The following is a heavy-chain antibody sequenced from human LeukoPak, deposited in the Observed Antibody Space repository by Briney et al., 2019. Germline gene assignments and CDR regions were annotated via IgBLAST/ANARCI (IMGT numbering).Heavy chain of an antibody. Sequence: GGSLRLSCAASGFTFSSYSMNWVRQAPGKGLEWVSHITASGTAMFYADSVKGRFTISRDNAKNSLYLQMNSLRAEDTAVYYCVRMYYDILTGYSSWFDPWGQGTLVTVSS. D-gene: IGHD3-9*01. J-gene: IGHJ5*02. CDR2: ITASGTAM. V-gene: IGHV3-21*05. CDR3: VRMYYDILTGYSSWFDP. CDR1: GFTFSSYS.